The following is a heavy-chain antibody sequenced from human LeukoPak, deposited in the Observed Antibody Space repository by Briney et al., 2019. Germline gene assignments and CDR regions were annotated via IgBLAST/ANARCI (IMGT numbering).Heavy chain of an antibody. Sequence: PGGSLRLSCAASGFTFSSYAMHWVRQAPGKGLEYVSAISSNGGSTYYANSVKGGFTISRDNSKNTLYLQMGSLRAEDMAVYYCVRVPGRDYYYYMDVWGKGTTVTVSS. J-gene: IGHJ6*03. CDR1: GFTFSSYA. V-gene: IGHV3-64*01. D-gene: IGHD3-10*01. CDR2: ISSNGGST. CDR3: VRVPGRDYYYYMDV.